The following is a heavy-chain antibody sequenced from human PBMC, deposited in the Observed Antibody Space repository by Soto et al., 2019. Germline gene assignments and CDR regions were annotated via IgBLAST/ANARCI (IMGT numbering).Heavy chain of an antibody. Sequence: PSETLSLTCTVAGGAISTYYWSWIRLLPGKGPEWSRYGYYSGRTSYNPSLKSRVTISVDTSKNQFSLKLRSVTAADTAVYYCASDRSSGWDQGYGMDVWGQGTTVDVSS. CDR1: GGAISTYY. CDR2: GYYSGRT. J-gene: IGHJ6*02. D-gene: IGHD6-19*01. V-gene: IGHV4-59*01. CDR3: ASDRSSGWDQGYGMDV.